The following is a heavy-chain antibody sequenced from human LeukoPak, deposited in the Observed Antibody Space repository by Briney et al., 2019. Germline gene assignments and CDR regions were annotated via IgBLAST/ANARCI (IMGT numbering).Heavy chain of an antibody. D-gene: IGHD3-10*01. CDR2: INSATTI. J-gene: IGHJ4*02. CDR1: GLTFSSSE. CDR3: ARGYYYGSGSYSLVFDY. V-gene: IGHV3-48*03. Sequence: GGSLRLSCGASGLTFSSSEMDWVRQAPGKGLEWVASINSATTIYYADSVKGRFTISRDNTKNSVYLQMSSLRAEDTAVYYCARGYYYGSGSYSLVFDYWGQGILVTASS.